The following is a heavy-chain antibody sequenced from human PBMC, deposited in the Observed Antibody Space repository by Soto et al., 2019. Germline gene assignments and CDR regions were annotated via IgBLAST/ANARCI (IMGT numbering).Heavy chain of an antibody. V-gene: IGHV1-46*01. D-gene: IGHD2-15*01. CDR3: ARDLVVVAATPGRYYYYYGMDV. J-gene: IGHJ6*02. CDR1: GYTFTSYY. Sequence: ASVKVSCKASGYTFTSYYMHWVRPAPGQGLEWMGIINPSGGSTSYAQKFRGRVTMTRDTSTSTVYMELSSLRSEDTAVYYCARDLVVVAATPGRYYYYYGMDVWGQGTTVTVSS. CDR2: INPSGGST.